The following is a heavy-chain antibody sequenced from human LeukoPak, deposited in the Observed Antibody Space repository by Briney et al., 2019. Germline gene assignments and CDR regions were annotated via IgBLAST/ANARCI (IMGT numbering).Heavy chain of an antibody. CDR2: ISYDGSNK. D-gene: IGHD7-27*01. CDR1: GFTFSSYA. J-gene: IGHJ4*02. CDR3: AKDGGLWVSAHWGDS. V-gene: IGHV3-30*04. Sequence: GGSLRLSCAASGFTFSSYAMHWVRQAPGKGLEWVAVISYDGSNKYYADSVKGRFTISRDNSKNTLFLQMNSLRAEDTAVYYCAKDGGLWVSAHWGDSWGRGTLVTVSS.